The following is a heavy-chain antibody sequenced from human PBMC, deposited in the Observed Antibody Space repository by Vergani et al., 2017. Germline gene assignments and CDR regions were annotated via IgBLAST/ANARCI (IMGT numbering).Heavy chain of an antibody. Sequence: EVQLVESGGGLVKPGGSLRLSCAASGFTFSSYTMTWVRQAPGKGLQWVSSISSSSANIHYADSVKGRFTVSRDSGRNSLYLQMKSLRAEDTAVYYCSTGEVGDGTNPVSDHWGQGILVTVSS. V-gene: IGHV3-21*01. CDR3: STGEVGDGTNPVSDH. J-gene: IGHJ4*02. D-gene: IGHD1-14*01. CDR2: ISSSSANI. CDR1: GFTFSSYT.